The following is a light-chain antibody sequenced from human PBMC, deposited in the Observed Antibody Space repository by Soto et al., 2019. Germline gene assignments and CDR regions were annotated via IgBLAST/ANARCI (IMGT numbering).Light chain of an antibody. Sequence: EIVVTQAPGTLSLSPGERATLSCRASQSVSSSYLAWYQQKPGQAPRLLIYGASSRATGIPDRFSGSGSETDFTLTISRLEPEDFAVYYCQQYGSSRTFGQGTKVDIK. CDR2: GAS. J-gene: IGKJ1*01. CDR3: QQYGSSRT. CDR1: QSVSSSY. V-gene: IGKV3-20*01.